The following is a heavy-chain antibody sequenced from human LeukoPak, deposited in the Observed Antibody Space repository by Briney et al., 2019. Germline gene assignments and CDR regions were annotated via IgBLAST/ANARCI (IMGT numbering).Heavy chain of an antibody. CDR1: GYTFTSYD. CDR3: ARVSRDYDPFFDY. Sequence: GASVKVSCKASGYTFTSYDINWVRQATGQGLEWMGWMNPNSGNAGYAQKFQGRVTMTRNTSINTAYMEVSSLRSDDSAVYYCARVSRDYDPFFDYWGQGTLVTVSS. CDR2: MNPNSGNA. J-gene: IGHJ4*02. V-gene: IGHV1-8*01. D-gene: IGHD3-3*01.